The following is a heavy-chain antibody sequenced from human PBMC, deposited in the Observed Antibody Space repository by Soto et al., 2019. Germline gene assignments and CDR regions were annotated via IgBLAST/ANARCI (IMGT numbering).Heavy chain of an antibody. CDR3: ANGCGGTCYSRIHY. D-gene: IGHD2-15*01. V-gene: IGHV3-23*01. J-gene: IGHJ4*02. CDR2: SSDSGGST. CDR1: GFTFSSYA. Sequence: EVQLLESGGGLVQPGGSLRLSCAASGFTFSSYAMSWVSQAPGKGLEWVSGSSDSGGSTYYADSVKGRFTISRDNSKNTLYLQMNSLRAEDTSVYYCANGCGGTCYSRIHYWCQGTLVTVS.